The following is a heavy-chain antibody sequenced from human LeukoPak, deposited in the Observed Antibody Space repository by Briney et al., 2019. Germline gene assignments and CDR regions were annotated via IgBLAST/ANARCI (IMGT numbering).Heavy chain of an antibody. Sequence: GGSLRLSCAASGFTFSSYGMHWVRQPPGKGLEWVAFIRYDGSNKYYADSVTGRFTIPRDNSKNTLYLQMNSLRAEDTAVYYCAKVSFTFFDPWGQGTLVTVSS. V-gene: IGHV3-30*02. CDR1: GFTFSSYG. CDR3: AKVSFTFFDP. J-gene: IGHJ5*02. CDR2: IRYDGSNK.